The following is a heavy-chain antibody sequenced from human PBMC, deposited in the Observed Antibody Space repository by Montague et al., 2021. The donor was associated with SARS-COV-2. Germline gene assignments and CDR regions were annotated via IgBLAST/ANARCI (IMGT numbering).Heavy chain of an antibody. V-gene: IGHV3-30*04. Sequence: SLRLSCAASGFTFSSCAMHWVRQAPGKGLEWVAVISYDGSNKYYADSVKGRFTISRDNSKDTLYLQMSSLRAEDTAVYYCASGGIVGATWGAFDIWGQGTMVTVSS. CDR3: ASGGIVGATWGAFDI. CDR1: GFTFSSCA. CDR2: ISYDGSNK. J-gene: IGHJ3*02. D-gene: IGHD1-26*01.